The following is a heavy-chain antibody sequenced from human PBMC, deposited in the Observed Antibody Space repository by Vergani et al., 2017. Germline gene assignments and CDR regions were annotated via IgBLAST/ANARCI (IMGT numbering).Heavy chain of an antibody. D-gene: IGHD6-13*01. J-gene: IGHJ5*02. Sequence: EVQLVESGGGLVKPGGSLRLSCAASGFTFSSYSMNWVRQAPGKGLEWVSSISSSSSYIYYADSVKGRFTISRDNATNSLYLQMNSLRAEDTAVYYCARYPIAAAGPWGQGTLVTVSS. CDR3: ARYPIAAAGP. V-gene: IGHV3-21*01. CDR1: GFTFSSYS. CDR2: ISSSSSYI.